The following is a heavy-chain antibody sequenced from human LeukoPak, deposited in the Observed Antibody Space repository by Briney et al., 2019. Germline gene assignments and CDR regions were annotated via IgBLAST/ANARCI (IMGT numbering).Heavy chain of an antibody. CDR1: GDSIRNNSYI. CDR3: ARSASREYYDFWSGYYFTGYYFDY. D-gene: IGHD3-3*01. V-gene: IGHV4-39*07. J-gene: IGHJ4*02. Sequence: SETLSLTCTVSGDSIRNNSYIWGWIRQPPGKGLEWIGSIYYSGSSYYSPSLKSRVTVSVDMSNNQFSLKLSSVTAADTAVYYCARSASREYYDFWSGYYFTGYYFDYWGQGTLVTVSS. CDR2: IYYSGSS.